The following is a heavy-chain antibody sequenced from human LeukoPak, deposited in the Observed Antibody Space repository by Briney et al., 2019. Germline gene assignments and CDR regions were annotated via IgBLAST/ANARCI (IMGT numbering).Heavy chain of an antibody. CDR3: ARLNISTTWYAFDY. D-gene: IGHD6-13*01. CDR1: GGSFSAYY. V-gene: IGHV4-34*01. CDR2: IYHNGNT. J-gene: IGHJ4*02. Sequence: SETLSLTCAVYGGSFSAYYWSWIRQPPGKGLEWIGEIYHNGNTNYNPSLKSRVTISVDTSNNHFSLKLSSVTAADTAVYYCARLNISTTWYAFDYWGQGTLVTVSS.